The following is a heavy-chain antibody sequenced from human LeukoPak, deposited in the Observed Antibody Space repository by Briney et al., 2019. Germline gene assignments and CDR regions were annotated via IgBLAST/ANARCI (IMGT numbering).Heavy chain of an antibody. Sequence: ASVKVSCKASGYTFTGYYMHWVRQAPGQGLEWMGWINPNSGGTNYAQKFQGRVTMTRDTSISTAYMELSRLRSDDTAVYYCARGGYYDFWSGYRTTTYYFDYWGQGTLATVSS. J-gene: IGHJ4*02. V-gene: IGHV1-2*02. CDR1: GYTFTGYY. D-gene: IGHD3-3*01. CDR2: INPNSGGT. CDR3: ARGGYYDFWSGYRTTTYYFDY.